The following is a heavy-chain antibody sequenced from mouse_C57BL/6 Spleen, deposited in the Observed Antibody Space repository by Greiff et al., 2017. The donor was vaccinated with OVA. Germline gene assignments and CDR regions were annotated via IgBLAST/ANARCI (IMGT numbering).Heavy chain of an antibody. D-gene: IGHD3-2*02. CDR2: IDPSDSYT. J-gene: IGHJ2*01. CDR1: GYTFTSYW. Sequence: QVQLQQPGAELVMPGASVKLSCKASGYTFTSYWMHWVKQRPGQGLEWIGEIDPSDSYTNYNQKFKGKSTLTVDKSSTTAYMQLSSLTSEDSAVYYCARQLRRREGFDYWGQGTTLTVSS. V-gene: IGHV1-69*01. CDR3: ARQLRRREGFDY.